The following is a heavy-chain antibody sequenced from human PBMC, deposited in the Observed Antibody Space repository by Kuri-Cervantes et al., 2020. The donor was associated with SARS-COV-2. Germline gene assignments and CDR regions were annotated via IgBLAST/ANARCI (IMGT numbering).Heavy chain of an antibody. CDR3: ARSSSYSSGWYPFDY. Sequence: SQTLSLTCAASGFTFSNAWMNWVRQAPGKGLEWIGYIYYSGSTNYNPSLKSRVTISVDTSKNQFSLKLSSVTAADTAVYYCARSSSYSSGWYPFDYWGQGTLVTVSS. J-gene: IGHJ4*02. CDR2: IYYSGST. D-gene: IGHD6-19*01. CDR1: GFTFSNAW. V-gene: IGHV4-59*01.